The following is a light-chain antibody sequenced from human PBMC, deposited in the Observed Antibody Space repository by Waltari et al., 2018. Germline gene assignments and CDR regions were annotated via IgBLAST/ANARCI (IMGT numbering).Light chain of an antibody. J-gene: IGLJ3*02. Sequence: QSVLTQPASVSGSPGQSITISCPGTSSDVGAYSYVSWYQQFPGKVPKLIIYDVIRRPSGVSNRFSGSKSGNTASLTISGLQGEDEAHYYCNSYTNNSTLVFGGGTELTVL. CDR2: DVI. CDR3: NSYTNNSTLV. V-gene: IGLV2-14*01. CDR1: SSDVGAYSY.